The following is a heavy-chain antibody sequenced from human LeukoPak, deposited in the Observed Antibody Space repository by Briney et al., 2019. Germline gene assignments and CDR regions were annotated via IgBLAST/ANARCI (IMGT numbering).Heavy chain of an antibody. CDR3: ARDRYGIRRDYFDY. CDR2: IWYDGTNK. V-gene: IGHV3-33*01. D-gene: IGHD5-18*01. Sequence: PGGSLRLSCAASGFTFSDYGMHWVRQAPGKGLEWVALIWYDGTNKYYVDSVKGRFTISRDNSKNTLYLHMNSLRADDTAVYYCARDRYGIRRDYFDYWGQGILVTVSS. J-gene: IGHJ4*02. CDR1: GFTFSDYG.